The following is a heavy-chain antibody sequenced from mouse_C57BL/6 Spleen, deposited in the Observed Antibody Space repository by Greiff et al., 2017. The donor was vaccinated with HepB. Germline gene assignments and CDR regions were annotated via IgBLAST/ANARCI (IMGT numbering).Heavy chain of an antibody. CDR3: ARDLSLYPYFDY. D-gene: IGHD2-1*01. CDR1: GFTFSSYA. V-gene: IGHV5-4*01. Sequence: EVMLVESGGGLVKPGGSLKLSCAASGFTFSSYAMSWVRQTPEKRLEWVATISDGGSYTYYPDNVKGRFTISRDNAKNNLYLQMSHLKSEDTAMYYCARDLSLYPYFDYWGQGTTLTVSS. CDR2: ISDGGSYT. J-gene: IGHJ2*01.